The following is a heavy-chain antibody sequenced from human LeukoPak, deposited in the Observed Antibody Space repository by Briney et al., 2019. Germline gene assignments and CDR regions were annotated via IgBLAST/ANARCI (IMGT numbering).Heavy chain of an antibody. CDR2: TNPNTGVT. V-gene: IGHV1-2*02. J-gene: IGHJ4*02. CDR3: TRGWGSLWYFDH. D-gene: IGHD3-16*01. CDR1: GHTFTAYY. Sequence: ASVKVSCKASGHTFTAYYIHWIRQAPGQGLEWVGWTNPNTGVTKYAQKFQGRVTMTRDTSISTAYMELNSLTSDDTAVYFCTRGWGSLWYFDHWGQGTLVTVSS.